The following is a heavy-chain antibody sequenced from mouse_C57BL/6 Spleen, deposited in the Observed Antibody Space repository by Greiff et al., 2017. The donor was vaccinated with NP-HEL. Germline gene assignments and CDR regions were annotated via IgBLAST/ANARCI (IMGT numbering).Heavy chain of an antibody. CDR3: ARSHGSSYVYAMDY. D-gene: IGHD1-1*01. J-gene: IGHJ4*01. CDR1: GYSFTDYN. CDR2: INPNYGTT. Sequence: EVQLQESGPELVKPGASVKISCKASGYSFTDYNMNWVKQSNGKSLEWIGVINPNYGTTSYNQKFKGKATLTVDQSSSTAYMQLNSLTSEDSAVYYCARSHGSSYVYAMDYWGQGTSVTVSS. V-gene: IGHV1-39*01.